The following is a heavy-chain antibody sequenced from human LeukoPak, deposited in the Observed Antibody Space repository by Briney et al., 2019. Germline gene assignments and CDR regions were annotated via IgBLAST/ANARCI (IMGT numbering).Heavy chain of an antibody. CDR3: ARLGAVAGPYYYYYYGMDV. CDR2: IYYSGST. CDR1: GGSISSCY. Sequence: PSETLSLTCTVSGGSISSCYWSWIRQPPGKGLEWIGYIYYSGSTNYNPSLKSRVTISVDTSKNQFSLKLSSVTAADTAVYYCARLGAVAGPYYYYYYGMDVWGQGTTVTVSS. V-gene: IGHV4-59*08. D-gene: IGHD6-19*01. J-gene: IGHJ6*02.